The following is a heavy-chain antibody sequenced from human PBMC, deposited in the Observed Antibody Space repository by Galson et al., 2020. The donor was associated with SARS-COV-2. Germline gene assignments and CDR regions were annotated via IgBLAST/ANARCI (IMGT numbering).Heavy chain of an antibody. CDR2: VYYSGST. J-gene: IGHJ5*02. V-gene: IGHV4-39*01. D-gene: IGHD3-10*01. CDR1: GDSISSSTYY. Sequence: SETLSLTCTVSGDSISSSTYYWAWIRQPPGKGLEWVGSVYYSGSTYYNPSLKSRVTISVDPSKNQFSLKLSSVTAADTAVYYCARNSRFYYGSRSYYYGWFDPWGQGTLVTVSS. CDR3: ARNSRFYYGSRSYYYGWFDP.